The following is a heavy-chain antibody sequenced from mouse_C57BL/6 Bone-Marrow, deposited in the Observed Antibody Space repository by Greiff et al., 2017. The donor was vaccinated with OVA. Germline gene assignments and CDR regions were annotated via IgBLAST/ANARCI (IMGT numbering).Heavy chain of an antibody. CDR1: EYEFPSHD. V-gene: IGHV5-2*01. Sequence: DVKLVESGGGLVQPGESLKLSCESNEYEFPSHDMSWVRKTPEKRLELVAAINSDGGSTYYPDTMERRFIISRDNTRKTLYLQLSSLSSEDTALYYCGRHDDYGGFAYWGQGTLVTVSA. CDR3: GRHDDYGGFAY. D-gene: IGHD2-4*01. J-gene: IGHJ3*01. CDR2: INSDGGST.